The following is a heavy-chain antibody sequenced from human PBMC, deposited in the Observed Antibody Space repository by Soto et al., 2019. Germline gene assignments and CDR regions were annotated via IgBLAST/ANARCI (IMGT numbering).Heavy chain of an antibody. CDR2: INSDGTTI. D-gene: IGHD3-22*01. J-gene: IGHJ4*02. CDR3: TRFGNYYDSSGFLY. Sequence: GGSLRLSCVASGFTFSSNWMHWGRQAPGKGLVWVSRINSDGTTIGYADSVKGRFTISRDNARNTVYLQMNSLRAEDTAVYYCTRFGNYYDSSGFLYWGQGTLVTVSS. V-gene: IGHV3-74*01. CDR1: GFTFSSNW.